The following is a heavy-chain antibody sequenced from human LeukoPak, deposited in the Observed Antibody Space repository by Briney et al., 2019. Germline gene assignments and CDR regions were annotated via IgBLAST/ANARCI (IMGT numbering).Heavy chain of an antibody. CDR1: GGSISSSSYY. J-gene: IGHJ4*02. D-gene: IGHD6-13*01. CDR2: IYYSGST. Sequence: SETLSLTCTVSGGSISSSSYYWGWIRQPPGKGLEWIGSIYYSGSTYYNPSLKSRVTISVDTSKNQFSLKLSSVTAADTALYYCARHVHDDASSWWFPDYWGQGTLVTVSS. CDR3: ARHVHDDASSWWFPDY. V-gene: IGHV4-39*01.